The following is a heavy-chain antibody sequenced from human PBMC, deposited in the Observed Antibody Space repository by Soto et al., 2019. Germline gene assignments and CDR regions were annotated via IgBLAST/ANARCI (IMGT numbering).Heavy chain of an antibody. CDR1: GFTFVDYA. V-gene: IGHV3-9*01. CDR2: ISWNSGSI. CDR3: AKDGGRVGANEPFEY. Sequence: PGWSLRLSCAAPGFTFVDYAMHWVRQAPGKGLEWVSGISWNSGSIGYEDSVKGRFTISRDNAKNSLYLQMNSLRAEDTALYYCAKDGGRVGANEPFEYWGQGTLVTVSS. J-gene: IGHJ4*02. D-gene: IGHD1-26*01.